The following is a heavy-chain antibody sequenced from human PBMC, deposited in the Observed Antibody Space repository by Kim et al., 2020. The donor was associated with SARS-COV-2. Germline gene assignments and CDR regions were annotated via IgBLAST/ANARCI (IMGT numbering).Heavy chain of an antibody. D-gene: IGHD6-19*01. CDR2: ITYDGSNI. CDR1: GFTFSSYG. V-gene: IGHV3-30*18. CDR3: AKGISGWYWLYVYY. J-gene: IGHJ4*02. Sequence: GGSLRLSCAASGFTFSSYGMHWVRQAPGKGLEWVADITYDGSNIYYADSVKGRFTISRDNSKNTLYLQMNSLRAEDTAVYYCAKGISGWYWLYVYYWGKG.